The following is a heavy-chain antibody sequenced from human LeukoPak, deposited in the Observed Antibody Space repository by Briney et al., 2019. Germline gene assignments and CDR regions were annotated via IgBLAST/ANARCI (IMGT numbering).Heavy chain of an antibody. D-gene: IGHD3-3*01. CDR1: GYSISSGYY. CDR2: IYHSGST. Sequence: SETLSLTCAVSGYSISSGYYWGWIRQPPGKGLEWIGSIYHSGSTYYNPSLKSRVTISVDTSKNQFSLKLSSVTAADTAVYYCAGTFGVDIVPDYWGQRTLVTVSS. J-gene: IGHJ4*02. V-gene: IGHV4-38-2*01. CDR3: AGTFGVDIVPDY.